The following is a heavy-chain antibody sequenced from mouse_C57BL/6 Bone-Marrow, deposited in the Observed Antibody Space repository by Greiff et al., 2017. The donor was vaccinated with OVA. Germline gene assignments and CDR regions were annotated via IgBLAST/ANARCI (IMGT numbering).Heavy chain of an antibody. Sequence: EVKLMESGGGLVQPGGSLKLSCAASGFTFSDYYMYWVRQTPEKRLEWVAYISNGGGSTYYPDTVKGRFTISRDNAKNTLYLQMSRLKSEDTAMYYCARRGLGTGFDYWGQGTTLTVSS. CDR1: GFTFSDYY. V-gene: IGHV5-12*01. CDR2: ISNGGGST. D-gene: IGHD3-1*01. J-gene: IGHJ2*01. CDR3: ARRGLGTGFDY.